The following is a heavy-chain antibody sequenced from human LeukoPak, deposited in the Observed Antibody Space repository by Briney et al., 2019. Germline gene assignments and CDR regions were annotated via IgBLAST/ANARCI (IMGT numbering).Heavy chain of an antibody. CDR1: GGSISSYY. CDR3: ARSGGYSSPQNY. J-gene: IGHJ4*02. V-gene: IGHV4-59*01. D-gene: IGHD6-19*01. Sequence: SETLSLTCTVSGGSISSYYWSWIRQPPGKGLEWIGYIYYSGTTNYNPSLKSRVTISVDTSKSQFSLKLNSVTAADTAVYYCARSGGYSSPQNYWGQGTLVTVSS. CDR2: IYYSGTT.